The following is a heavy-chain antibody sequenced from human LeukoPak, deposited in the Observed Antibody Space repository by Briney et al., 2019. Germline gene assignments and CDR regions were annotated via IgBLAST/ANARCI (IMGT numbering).Heavy chain of an antibody. Sequence: KSSETLSLTCTVSGGSINNYYWSWIRQPAGKGLEWIGQIHTSGSTNYNPPLKSRVTVSIDTPENQLSLTIRSVTAADTAIYYCARRHISSGWSFDYWGQGTLVTVSS. D-gene: IGHD6-19*01. J-gene: IGHJ4*02. CDR1: GGSINNYY. V-gene: IGHV4-4*07. CDR3: ARRHISSGWSFDY. CDR2: IHTSGST.